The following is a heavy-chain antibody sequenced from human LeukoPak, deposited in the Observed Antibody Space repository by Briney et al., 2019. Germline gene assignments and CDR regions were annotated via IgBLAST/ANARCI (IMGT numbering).Heavy chain of an antibody. D-gene: IGHD3-10*01. Sequence: GGSLRLSCAASGFTFSSYAMNWVRQAPGKGLEWVSIISWDGGSTYYADSVKGRFTISRDNSKNSLYLQMNSLRAEDTALYYCAKSSGSGSIRYYYYYMDVWGKGTTVTVSS. CDR1: GFTFSSYA. J-gene: IGHJ6*03. CDR2: ISWDGGST. V-gene: IGHV3-43D*03. CDR3: AKSSGSGSIRYYYYYMDV.